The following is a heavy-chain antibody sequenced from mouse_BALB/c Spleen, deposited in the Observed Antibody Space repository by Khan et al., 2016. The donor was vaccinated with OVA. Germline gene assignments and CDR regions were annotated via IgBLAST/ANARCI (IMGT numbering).Heavy chain of an antibody. J-gene: IGHJ3*01. Sequence: QIQLVQSGTELLKPGASVKISCKATGYTFSSYWIEWIKQRSGHGLEWIGEILPGSDSTNYNERFMGKATFTADTSSNTAYMQLSSLTSEDSAVYCWARQGGCYFSWFAYWGQGTLVTVSA. CDR3: ARQGGCYFSWFAY. CDR2: ILPGSDST. CDR1: GYTFSSYW. D-gene: IGHD2-12*01. V-gene: IGHV1-9*01.